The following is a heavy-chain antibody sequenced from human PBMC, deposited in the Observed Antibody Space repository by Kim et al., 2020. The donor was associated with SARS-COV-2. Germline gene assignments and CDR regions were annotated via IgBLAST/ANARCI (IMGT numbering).Heavy chain of an antibody. Sequence: GGSLRLSCAASGFTFSSYGMHWVRQAPGKGLEWVAVIWYDGSNKYYADSVKGRFTISRDNSKNTLYLQMNSLRAEDTAVYYCAREARNSSSWYLPGGAFDIWGQGTMVTVSS. J-gene: IGHJ3*02. CDR3: AREARNSSSWYLPGGAFDI. CDR2: IWYDGSNK. D-gene: IGHD6-13*01. V-gene: IGHV3-33*01. CDR1: GFTFSSYG.